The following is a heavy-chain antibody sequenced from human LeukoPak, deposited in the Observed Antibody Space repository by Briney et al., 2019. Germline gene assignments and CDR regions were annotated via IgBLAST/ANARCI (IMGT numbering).Heavy chain of an antibody. CDR3: AKGYCGGDCPFDY. CDR1: GFTFSSYA. J-gene: IGHJ4*02. Sequence: PGRSLRLSCAASGFTFSSYAMHWVRQAPGKGLEWVAVISYDGSNKYYADSVKGRFTISRDNSKNTQYLQMNSLRAEDTAVYYCAKGYCGGDCPFDYWGQGTLVTVSS. D-gene: IGHD2-21*01. V-gene: IGHV3-30*04. CDR2: ISYDGSNK.